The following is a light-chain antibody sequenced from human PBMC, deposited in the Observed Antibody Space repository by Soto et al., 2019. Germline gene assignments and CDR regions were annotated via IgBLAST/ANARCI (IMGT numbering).Light chain of an antibody. J-gene: IGLJ1*01. Sequence: SALTQPRSVSGSPGQSVSISCTGTSSDVGGYTYVSWYQQHPGKAPKVMIYDVSKRPSGVPDRFSGSKSGNTASLTISGLQSEDEADYYCCSYAGRYTYVFGTGTKLTVL. CDR2: DVS. CDR3: CSYAGRYTYV. V-gene: IGLV2-11*01. CDR1: SSDVGGYTY.